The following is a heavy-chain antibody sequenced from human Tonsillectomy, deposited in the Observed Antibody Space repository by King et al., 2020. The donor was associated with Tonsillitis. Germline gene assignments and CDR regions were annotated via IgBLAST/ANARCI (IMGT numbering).Heavy chain of an antibody. Sequence: VQLVESGGGLVQPGGSLRLSCAASGFTFSSYAMTWAPQFPGMGLGWVSRFSGGVGGINPAAPVRGRFTIPRDNSKSTLYLQMSSLRTGDPAIYYCAKDVSAHTITIFVEGGAFDIWGQGTVVTVSS. CDR2: FSGGVGGI. CDR3: AKDVSAHTITIFVEGGAFDI. J-gene: IGHJ3*02. D-gene: IGHD3-9*01. V-gene: IGHV3-23*04. CDR1: GFTFSSYA.